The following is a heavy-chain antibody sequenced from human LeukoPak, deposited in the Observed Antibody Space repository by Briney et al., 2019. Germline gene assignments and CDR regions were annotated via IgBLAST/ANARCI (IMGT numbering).Heavy chain of an antibody. CDR3: ARKDIVVGNFDY. J-gene: IGHJ4*02. CDR2: ISSSSSYL. D-gene: IGHD2-15*01. V-gene: IGHV3-21*01. Sequence: PGGSLRLSCAASGFTFSSYSMNWVRQAPGKGLEWVSSISSSSSYLYYADSVKGRFTISRDNAKNSLYLQMNSLRAEDTAVYYCARKDIVVGNFDYWGQGTLVTVSS. CDR1: GFTFSSYS.